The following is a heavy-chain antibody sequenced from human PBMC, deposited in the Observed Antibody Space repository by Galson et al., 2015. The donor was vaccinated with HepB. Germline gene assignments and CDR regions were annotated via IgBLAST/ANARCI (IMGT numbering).Heavy chain of an antibody. D-gene: IGHD4-17*01. V-gene: IGHV3-21*01. J-gene: IGHJ6*02. Sequence: SLRLSCAASGFTFSSYSMNWVRQAPGKGLEWVSSISSSSSYIYYADSVKGRFTISRDNAKNSLYLQMNSLRAEDTAVYYCAREGRIYGDYNYYYGMDVWGQGTTVTVSS. CDR3: AREGRIYGDYNYYYGMDV. CDR2: ISSSSSYI. CDR1: GFTFSSYS.